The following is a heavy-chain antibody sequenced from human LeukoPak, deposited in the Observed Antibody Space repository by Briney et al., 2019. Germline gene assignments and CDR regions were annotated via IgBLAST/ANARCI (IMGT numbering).Heavy chain of an antibody. CDR3: ARDETYYDFWSGSGYFSGFDP. D-gene: IGHD3-3*01. J-gene: IGHJ5*02. Sequence: GGSLRLSCAASGFTFSSYWMSWVRQAPGKGLEWVANTKQDGSEKYYVDSVKGRFTISRDNAKNSLYLQMNSLRAEDTAVYYCARDETYYDFWSGSGYFSGFDPWGQGTLVTVSS. CDR2: TKQDGSEK. CDR1: GFTFSSYW. V-gene: IGHV3-7*01.